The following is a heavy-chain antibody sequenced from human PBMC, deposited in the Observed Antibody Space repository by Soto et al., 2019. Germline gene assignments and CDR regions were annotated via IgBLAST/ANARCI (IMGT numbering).Heavy chain of an antibody. V-gene: IGHV4-4*07. CDR2: IYSSGSA. J-gene: IGHJ5*02. CDR3: ARSRHKERWFDP. CDR1: GGSVSNFY. Sequence: SETLSLTCTVSGGSVSNFYWNWIRQPAGKGLEWIGRIYSSGSASYNPSLRSRVTMSVDTSKNQFSLKVNSVTAADTAVYYCARSRHKERWFDPWGQGTLVTVSS. D-gene: IGHD6-13*01.